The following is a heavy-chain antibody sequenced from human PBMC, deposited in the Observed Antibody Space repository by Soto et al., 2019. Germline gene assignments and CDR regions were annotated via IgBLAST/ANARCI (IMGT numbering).Heavy chain of an antibody. Sequence: GGTLRLSCAASGFTFSSYGMHWVRQAPGKGLEWVAVISYDGSNKYYADSVKGRFTISRDNSQNTLYLQMNSLRAEDTAVYYRSQGRRRDGYNLGYWGPGTLVTVSS. J-gene: IGHJ4*02. D-gene: IGHD5-12*01. V-gene: IGHV3-30*18. CDR2: ISYDGSNK. CDR3: SQGRRRDGYNLGY. CDR1: GFTFSSYG.